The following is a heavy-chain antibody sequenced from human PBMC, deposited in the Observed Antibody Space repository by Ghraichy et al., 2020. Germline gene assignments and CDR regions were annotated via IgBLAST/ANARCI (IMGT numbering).Heavy chain of an antibody. J-gene: IGHJ6*02. D-gene: IGHD5-18*01. V-gene: IGHV4-59*08. CDR2: IYYSGST. CDR1: GGSISSYY. Sequence: SQTLSLTCTVSGGSISSYYWSWIRQPPGKGLEWIGYIYYSGSTNYNPSLKSRVTISVDTSKNQFSLKLSSVTAADTAVYYCARLSRVDTAMATTYYYYYGMDVWGQGTTVTVSS. CDR3: ARLSRVDTAMATTYYYYYGMDV.